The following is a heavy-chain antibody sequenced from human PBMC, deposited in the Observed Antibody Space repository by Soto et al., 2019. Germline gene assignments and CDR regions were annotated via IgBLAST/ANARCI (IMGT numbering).Heavy chain of an antibody. D-gene: IGHD2-15*01. CDR2: INHSGST. CDR3: ARASSVVGAEGIDP. Sequence: SETLSLTCAVYGGSFSGYYWSWIRQPPGKGLEWIGEINHSGSTNYNPSLKSRVTISVDKSKNQFSLKLSSVTAADTAVYYCARASSVVGAEGIDPWGQGTLVTVSS. V-gene: IGHV4-34*01. J-gene: IGHJ5*02. CDR1: GGSFSGYY.